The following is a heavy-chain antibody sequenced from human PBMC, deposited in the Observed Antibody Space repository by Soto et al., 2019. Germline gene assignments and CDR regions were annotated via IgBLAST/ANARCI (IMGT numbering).Heavy chain of an antibody. CDR1: GGTFSSYA. CDR2: IIPIFGTA. V-gene: IGHV1-69*13. J-gene: IGHJ4*02. D-gene: IGHD1-7*01. Sequence: GASVKVSCKASGGTFSSYAIIWVRQAPGQGLEWMGGIIPIFGTANYAQKFQGRVTITADESTSTAYMELSSLRSEDTAVYYCASNSNWNSRGHDGLGYSDYWGQGTLVTVSS. CDR3: ASNSNWNSRGHDGLGYSDY.